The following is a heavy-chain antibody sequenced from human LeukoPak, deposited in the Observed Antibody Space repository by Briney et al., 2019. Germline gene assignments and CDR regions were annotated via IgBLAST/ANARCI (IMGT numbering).Heavy chain of an antibody. CDR2: IYYSGST. CDR3: ARGRRDGYTLYYMDV. CDR1: GASIDSNIYY. J-gene: IGHJ6*03. D-gene: IGHD5-24*01. Sequence: SETLSLTCSVSGASIDSNIYYWGWIRQPPGKGLEWIGSIYYSGSTHYTPSLKSRVTISIDTSKNQFSLKLNSVTAADTAVYYCARGRRDGYTLYYMDVWGKGTTVTISS. V-gene: IGHV4-39*01.